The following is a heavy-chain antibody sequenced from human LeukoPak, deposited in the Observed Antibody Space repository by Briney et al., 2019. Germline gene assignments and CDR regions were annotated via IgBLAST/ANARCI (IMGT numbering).Heavy chain of an antibody. CDR3: AKDRGYSSSWYVFGY. Sequence: GRSLRLSCAASGFTFRSYGMHWVRQAPGKGREGVAVISDDGSNKYYGDSVKGRFTISRNNSKNTLYLQMNSLRAEDTAVYYCAKDRGYSSSWYVFGYWGQGTLVTVSS. CDR2: ISDDGSNK. V-gene: IGHV3-30*18. D-gene: IGHD6-13*01. CDR1: GFTFRSYG. J-gene: IGHJ4*02.